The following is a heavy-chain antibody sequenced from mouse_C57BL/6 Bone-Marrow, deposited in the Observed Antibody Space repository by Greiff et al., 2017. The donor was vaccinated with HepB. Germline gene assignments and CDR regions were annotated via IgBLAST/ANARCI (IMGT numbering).Heavy chain of an antibody. CDR1: GYSFTGYY. Sequence: KQSGPELVKPGASVKISCKASGYSFTGYYMNWVKQSPEKSLEWIGEINPSTGGTTYNQKFKAKATLTVDKSSSTAYMQLKSLTSEDSAVYYCARRGITTVVPYYFDYWGQGTTLTVSS. D-gene: IGHD1-1*01. CDR3: ARRGITTVVPYYFDY. V-gene: IGHV1-42*01. J-gene: IGHJ2*01. CDR2: INPSTGGT.